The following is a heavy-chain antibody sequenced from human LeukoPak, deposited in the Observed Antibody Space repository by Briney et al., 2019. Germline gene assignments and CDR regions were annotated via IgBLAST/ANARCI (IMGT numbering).Heavy chain of an antibody. D-gene: IGHD6-19*01. CDR2: INPKSGGT. V-gene: IGHV1-2*02. J-gene: IGHJ4*02. CDR3: ARDLGISGWYAPPLGYFDY. CDR1: GYTFTSYY. Sequence: GASVKVSCKASGYTFTSYYIHWVRQAPGQGLEWMGWINPKSGGTNYAQKFQGRVTMTRDTSISTTYMELSRLRSDDTAVYYCARDLGISGWYAPPLGYFDYWGQGTLVTVSS.